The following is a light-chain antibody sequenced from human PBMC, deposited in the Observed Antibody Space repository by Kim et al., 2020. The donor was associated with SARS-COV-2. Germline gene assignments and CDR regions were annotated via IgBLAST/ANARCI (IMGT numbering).Light chain of an antibody. CDR1: ILRSYY. CDR3: NSRDSSGNVI. Sequence: SSELPQDPAVSVALGQTVRITCQGDILRSYYATWYQQKPGQAPLVVIYAKNNRPSGSPDRFSGSTSGNTASLTITGAQAEDEADYYCNSRDSSGNVIFGGGTQLTVL. CDR2: AKN. V-gene: IGLV3-19*01. J-gene: IGLJ2*01.